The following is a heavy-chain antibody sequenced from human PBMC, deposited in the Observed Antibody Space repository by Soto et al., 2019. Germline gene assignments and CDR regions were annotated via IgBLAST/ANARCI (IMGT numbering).Heavy chain of an antibody. CDR2: VDPEDGET. J-gene: IGHJ6*02. CDR1: GYTFTDYY. D-gene: IGHD1-20*01. Sequence: ASVKVSCKVSGYTFTDYYMHWVQQAPGKGLEWMGLVDPEDGETIYAEKFQGRVTITADTSTDTAYMELSSLRSEDTAVYYCATEALTGTTLYYYYGMDVWGQGSTVTVSS. V-gene: IGHV1-69-2*01. CDR3: ATEALTGTTLYYYYGMDV.